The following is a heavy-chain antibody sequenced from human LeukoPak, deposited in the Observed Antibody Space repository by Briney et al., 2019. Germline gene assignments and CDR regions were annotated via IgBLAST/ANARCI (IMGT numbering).Heavy chain of an antibody. D-gene: IGHD2-21*02. CDR1: GFTFSTYA. J-gene: IGHJ4*02. V-gene: IGHV3-23*01. Sequence: GGSLRLSCAASGFTFSTYAMGWVRQARGRGLGWVSRIKGGGGDPFYAASVNDRFTISRDNSKNTLFLQLDSLRAEDTAVYYCAKGGHDFNPFYWWGQGTLVTVSS. CDR3: AKGGHDFNPFYW. CDR2: IKGGGGDP.